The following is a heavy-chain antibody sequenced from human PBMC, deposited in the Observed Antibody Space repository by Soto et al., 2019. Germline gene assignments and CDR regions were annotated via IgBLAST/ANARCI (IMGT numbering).Heavy chain of an antibody. Sequence: QVQLQQWGAGLLKPSETLSLTCAVYGGSFSGYYWSWIRQPPGKGLEWIGEINHSGSTNYNPSLKSRVTISVDTSKIQFSLKLSSVSAADTAVYYCATGRGVRGVIITTYYYYGLDVWGQGTTVTVSS. J-gene: IGHJ6*02. CDR3: ATGRGVRGVIITTYYYYGLDV. D-gene: IGHD3-10*01. CDR1: GGSFSGYY. V-gene: IGHV4-34*01. CDR2: INHSGST.